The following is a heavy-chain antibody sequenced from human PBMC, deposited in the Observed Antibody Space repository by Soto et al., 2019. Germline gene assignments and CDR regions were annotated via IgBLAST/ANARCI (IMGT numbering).Heavy chain of an antibody. D-gene: IGHD3-22*01. CDR3: ARSSPHSGYYAPCDY. CDR2: IYYSGST. Sequence: SSETLSLTCTFSGGSISSSSYYWGWIRQPPGKGLEWIGSIYYSGSTYYNPSLKSRVTISVDTSKNQFSLKLSSVTAADTAVYYCARSSPHSGYYAPCDYWGQGTLVT. V-gene: IGHV4-39*01. CDR1: GGSISSSSYY. J-gene: IGHJ4*02.